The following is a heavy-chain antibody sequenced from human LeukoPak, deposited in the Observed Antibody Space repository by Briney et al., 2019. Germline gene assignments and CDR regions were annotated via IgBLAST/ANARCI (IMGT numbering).Heavy chain of an antibody. CDR2: IKSDGSNT. V-gene: IGHV3-74*01. J-gene: IGHJ6*02. D-gene: IGHD4-17*01. CDR1: GFTFSNYW. Sequence: PGGSLRLSCAASGFTFSNYWMHWVRQAPGKGLVWVSRIKSDGSNTTYADSVKGRFTISRDNAKNTLYLQMNSLRAEDTAVYYCARPVGLRSRYGMDVWGQGTTVTVSS. CDR3: ARPVGLRSRYGMDV.